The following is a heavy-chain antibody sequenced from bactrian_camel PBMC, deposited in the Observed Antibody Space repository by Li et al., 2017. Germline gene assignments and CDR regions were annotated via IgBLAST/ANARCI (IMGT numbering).Heavy chain of an antibody. CDR1: GFSLEDST. CDR3: SGLAAVQALGEMPCI. Sequence: QLVESGGGSVQAGESLRLSCTASGFSLEDSTMGWYRQAPGNECEMVSTITGDGIPTYTDSVKGRFTISRDNAKNTIYLQMNDLKPEDSAEYYCSGLAAVQALGEMPCIWAQGTQVTVS. D-gene: IGHD3*01. J-gene: IGHJ4*01. CDR2: ITGDGIP. V-gene: IGHV3S60*01.